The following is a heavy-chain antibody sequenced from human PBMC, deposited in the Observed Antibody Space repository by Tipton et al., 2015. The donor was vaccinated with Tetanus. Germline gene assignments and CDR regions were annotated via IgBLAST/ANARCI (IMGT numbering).Heavy chain of an antibody. V-gene: IGHV1-2*02. J-gene: IGHJ4*02. D-gene: IGHD1-7*01. Sequence: QSGPEVKRPGASVKVSCKASGYTFTGHYIHWVRQAPGQGLEWMGWISPNSGVTNYGKKFQGRVTMTRDTSITTAYMELSSLASDDTAVYYCVRGPPPESDWNYLIDFWGQGTLVTVSS. CDR1: GYTFTGHY. CDR3: VRGPPPESDWNYLIDF. CDR2: ISPNSGVT.